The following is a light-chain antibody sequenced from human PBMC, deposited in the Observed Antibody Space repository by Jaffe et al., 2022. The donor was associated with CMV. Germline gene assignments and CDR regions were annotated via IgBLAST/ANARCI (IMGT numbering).Light chain of an antibody. J-gene: IGLJ2*01. CDR1: SSDVGSYNL. V-gene: IGLV2-23*02. CDR3: CSYAGSYTFVI. CDR2: EVS. Sequence: QSALTQPASVSGSPGQSITISCTGTSSDVGSYNLVSWYQQHPGKAPKLMIYEVSKRPSGVFNRFSGSKSGNTASLTISGLQAEDEANYYCCSYAGSYTFVIFGGGTKLTVL.